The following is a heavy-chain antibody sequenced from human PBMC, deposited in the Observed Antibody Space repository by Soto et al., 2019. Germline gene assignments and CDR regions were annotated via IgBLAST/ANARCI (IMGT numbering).Heavy chain of an antibody. CDR3: AREANWAYDY. CDR1: GFTFSTYW. J-gene: IGHJ4*02. D-gene: IGHD7-27*01. V-gene: IGHV3-7*05. CDR2: IKQDGSEK. Sequence: EVQLVESGGDLVQPGGSLRLSCAASGFTFSTYWMIWVRQAPGKGLEWVANIKQDGSEKYYVDSVKGRFTISRDNAKNSLYVQMNSLRAEDTAVYHCAREANWAYDYWGQGTLVTVSS.